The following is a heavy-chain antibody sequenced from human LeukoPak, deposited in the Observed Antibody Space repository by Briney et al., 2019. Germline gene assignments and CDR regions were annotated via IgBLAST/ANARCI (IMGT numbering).Heavy chain of an antibody. CDR2: IIPIFGTA. CDR3: ARSPGIAAEVRLHFDY. J-gene: IGHJ4*02. CDR1: GGTFSSYA. Sequence: ASVKVSCKASGGTFSSYAISWVREAPGQGLEWMGGIIPIFGTANYAQKFQGRVTITADESTSTAYMELSSLRPEDTAVYYCARSPGIAAEVRLHFDYWGQGTLVTVSS. D-gene: IGHD6-13*01. V-gene: IGHV1-69*13.